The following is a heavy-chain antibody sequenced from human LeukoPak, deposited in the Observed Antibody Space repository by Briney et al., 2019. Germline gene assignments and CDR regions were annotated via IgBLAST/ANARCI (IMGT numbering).Heavy chain of an antibody. J-gene: IGHJ3*02. D-gene: IGHD3-3*01. CDR2: ISSSGSYI. Sequence: PGGSLRLSCAASGFTFSSYSMNWVRQAPGKGLEWVSSISSSGSYISYADSVKGRFTISRDNAKNSLFLQVNSLRAEDTAMYYCARGSRFGVVERDAFDIWGQGTMVTVSS. V-gene: IGHV3-21*01. CDR1: GFTFSSYS. CDR3: ARGSRFGVVERDAFDI.